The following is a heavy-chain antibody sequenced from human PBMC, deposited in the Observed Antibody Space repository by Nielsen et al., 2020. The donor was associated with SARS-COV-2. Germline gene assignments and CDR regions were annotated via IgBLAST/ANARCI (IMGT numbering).Heavy chain of an antibody. V-gene: IGHV3-30-3*01. CDR3: ARDGIILTAGTTYYYGMDV. CDR1: GFTFSRSG. Sequence: GGSLRLSCAASGFTFSRSGMHWVRQAPGKGLEWVAVMSDDGNNEYYADSVQGRFTISRDNSKNMLYLQMESLRPEDTAVYYCARDGIILTAGTTYYYGMDVWGLGTTVTVSS. CDR2: MSDDGNNE. J-gene: IGHJ6*02. D-gene: IGHD6-13*01.